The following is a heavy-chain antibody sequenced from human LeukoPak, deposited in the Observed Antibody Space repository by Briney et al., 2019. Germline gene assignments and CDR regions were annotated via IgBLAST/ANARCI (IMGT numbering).Heavy chain of an antibody. D-gene: IGHD2-15*01. CDR1: GFTFSSYT. CDR3: AREAYCSGGSCYYFDY. Sequence: GGSLRLSCAASGFTFSSYTMNWVRQAPGKGLEWVSSISSGSNYISYADSLKGRFTISRDNARNSLYLQMNSLRAEDTAVYYCAREAYCSGGSCYYFDYWGQGTLVTVSS. V-gene: IGHV3-21*03. J-gene: IGHJ4*02. CDR2: ISSGSNYI.